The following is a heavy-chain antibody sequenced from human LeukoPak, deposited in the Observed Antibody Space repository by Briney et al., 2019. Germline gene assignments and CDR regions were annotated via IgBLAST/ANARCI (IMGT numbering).Heavy chain of an antibody. D-gene: IGHD3-22*01. CDR1: GGSISSYY. V-gene: IGHV4-59*12. Sequence: PSETLSLTCTASGGSISSYYLSWVRQPPGKGLEWIGYIYYSGSTKYNPSLKSRVTISVATSKNQFSLKLSSLTGADTAVDYCARRADYYDRSGYYYGYNWFDPWGQGTLVTVSS. CDR3: ARRADYYDRSGYYYGYNWFDP. J-gene: IGHJ5*02. CDR2: IYYSGST.